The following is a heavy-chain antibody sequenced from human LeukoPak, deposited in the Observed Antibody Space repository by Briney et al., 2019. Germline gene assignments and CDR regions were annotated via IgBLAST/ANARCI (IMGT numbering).Heavy chain of an antibody. J-gene: IGHJ6*02. CDR3: ARTAPYGDYWYYYYGMDV. CDR1: GYTFTSYY. Sequence: ASVKVSCKASGYTFTSYYMHWVRQAPGQGLEWMGIINPSGGSTSYAQKFQGRVTMTRDTSTSTVYMELSSLRSEGTAVYYCARTAPYGDYWYYYYGMDVWGQGTTVTVSS. V-gene: IGHV1-46*01. D-gene: IGHD4-17*01. CDR2: INPSGGST.